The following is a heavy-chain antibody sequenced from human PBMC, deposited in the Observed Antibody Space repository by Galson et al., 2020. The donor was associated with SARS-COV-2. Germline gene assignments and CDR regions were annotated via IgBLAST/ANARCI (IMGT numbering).Heavy chain of an antibody. J-gene: IGHJ2*01. CDR2: IYTSGST. D-gene: IGHD5-12*01. Sequence: SETLSLTCTVSGGSISSYYWSWIRQPAGKGLEWIGRIYTSGSTNYNPSLKSRVTMSVDTSKNQFSLKLSSVTAADTAVYYCAGYSGYVPYWYFDLWGRGTLVTVSS. CDR1: GGSISSYY. CDR3: AGYSGYVPYWYFDL. V-gene: IGHV4-4*07.